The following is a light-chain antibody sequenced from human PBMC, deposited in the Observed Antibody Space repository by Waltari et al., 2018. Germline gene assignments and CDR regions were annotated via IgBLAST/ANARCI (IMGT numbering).Light chain of an antibody. Sequence: QSALTQPRSVSGSPGQSVTISCTGTSGDVGGHAFVSWFQELPGKAPKLIIYDVTKRPSGVPDRFSVSKSANTASLTISGLQAEDEANYYCCSYAGRYTYIFGGGTKLTVL. CDR3: CSYAGRYTYI. V-gene: IGLV2-11*01. CDR2: DVT. CDR1: SGDVGGHAF. J-gene: IGLJ2*01.